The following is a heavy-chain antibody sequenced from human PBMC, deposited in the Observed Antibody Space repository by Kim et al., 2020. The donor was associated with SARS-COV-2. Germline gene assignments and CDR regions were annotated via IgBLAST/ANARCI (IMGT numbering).Heavy chain of an antibody. CDR1: GYTFTSYA. CDR3: ARAPNWNYVDWFDP. D-gene: IGHD1-7*01. CDR2: INTNTGNP. V-gene: IGHV7-4-1*02. Sequence: ASVKVSCKASGYTFTSYAMNWVRQAPGQGLEWMGWINTNTGNPTYAQGFTGRFVFSLDTSVSTAYLQISSLKAEDTAVYYCARAPNWNYVDWFDPWGQGTLVTVSS. J-gene: IGHJ5*02.